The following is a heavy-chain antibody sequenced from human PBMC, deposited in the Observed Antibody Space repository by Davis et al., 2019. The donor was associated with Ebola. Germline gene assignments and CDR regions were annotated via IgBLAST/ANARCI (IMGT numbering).Heavy chain of an antibody. CDR2: IYYSGST. Sequence: MPSETLSLTCPVSGGSISRRGYYWGWIRQPPGKGLEWIGSIYYSGSTYYNPSLKSRVTISVDTSKHQFSLKLSSVTAADTAVYYCARPTSPYCSIGSCYSTFDYWGQGTLVTVSS. V-gene: IGHV4-39*01. J-gene: IGHJ4*02. CDR1: GGSISRRGYY. CDR3: ARPTSPYCSIGSCYSTFDY. D-gene: IGHD2-15*01.